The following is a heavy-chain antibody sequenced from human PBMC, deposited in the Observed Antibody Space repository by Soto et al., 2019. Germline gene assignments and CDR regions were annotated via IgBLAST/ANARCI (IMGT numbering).Heavy chain of an antibody. CDR1: GYTFTSYG. CDR2: ISAYNGNT. CDR3: ARVRRTPYCSGGSCYVQEGEAFDY. D-gene: IGHD2-15*01. J-gene: IGHJ4*02. Sequence: QVQLVQSGAEVKKPGASVKVSCKASGYTFTSYGISWVRQAPGQGLEWMGWISAYNGNTNYAQKLQGRVTMTTDTSTSTAYMELRGLRSDDTAVYYCARVRRTPYCSGGSCYVQEGEAFDYWGQGTLVTVSS. V-gene: IGHV1-18*01.